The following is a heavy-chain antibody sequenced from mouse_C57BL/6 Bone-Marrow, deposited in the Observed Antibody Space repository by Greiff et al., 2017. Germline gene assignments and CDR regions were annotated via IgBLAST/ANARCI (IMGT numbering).Heavy chain of an antibody. V-gene: IGHV5-4*03. CDR3: ARVAYGFYAMDY. Sequence: EVMLVESGGGLVKPGGSLKLSCAASGFTFSSYAMSWVRQTPEKRLEWVATISDGGSYTYYPDNVKGRFTITRDNAKNNLYLQMIHLKSEDTAMYYCARVAYGFYAMDYWGQGTSVTVSS. CDR2: ISDGGSYT. CDR1: GFTFSSYA. D-gene: IGHD2-2*01. J-gene: IGHJ4*01.